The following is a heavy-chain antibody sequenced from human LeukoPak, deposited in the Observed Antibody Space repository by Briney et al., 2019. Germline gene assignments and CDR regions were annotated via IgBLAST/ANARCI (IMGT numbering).Heavy chain of an antibody. J-gene: IGHJ4*02. V-gene: IGHV3-30*18. D-gene: IGHD3-22*01. CDR2: ISYDGSNK. CDR3: AKGMFAYYYDSSGEIFDY. Sequence: PGKSLRLSCAASGFTFSSYGMHWVRQAPGKGLGWEEVISYDGSNKYYADSVNGRFTISIDNSKNTLYLQMNSLGAEDTAGYYCAKGMFAYYYDSSGEIFDYGGQGTLVTV. CDR1: GFTFSSYG.